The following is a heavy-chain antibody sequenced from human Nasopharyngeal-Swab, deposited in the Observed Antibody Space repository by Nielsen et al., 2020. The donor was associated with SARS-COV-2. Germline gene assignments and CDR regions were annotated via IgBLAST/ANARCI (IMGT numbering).Heavy chain of an antibody. J-gene: IGHJ3*02. CDR3: ARDPDVDIVATDAFDI. CDR2: ISYDGSNK. V-gene: IGHV3-30-3*01. CDR1: GFTFSDYY. Sequence: GESLKISCAASGFTFSDYYMNWVRQAPGKGLEWVAVISYDGSNKYYADSVKGRFTISRDNSKNTLYPQMNSLRAEDTAVYYCARDPDVDIVATDAFDIWGQGTMVTVSS. D-gene: IGHD5-12*01.